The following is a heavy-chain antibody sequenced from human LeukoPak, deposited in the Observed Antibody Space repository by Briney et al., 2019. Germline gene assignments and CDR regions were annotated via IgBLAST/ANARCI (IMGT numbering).Heavy chain of an antibody. CDR3: ARANDFWSGFRFDP. Sequence: SETLSLTCAVYGGSFSGYYWSWIRQPPGKGLEWIGEINHSGSTNYNPSLKSRLTISVDTSKNQFSLKLSSVTAADTAVYYCARANDFWSGFRFDPWGQGTLVTVSS. CDR2: INHSGST. CDR1: GGSFSGYY. V-gene: IGHV4-34*01. J-gene: IGHJ5*02. D-gene: IGHD3-3*01.